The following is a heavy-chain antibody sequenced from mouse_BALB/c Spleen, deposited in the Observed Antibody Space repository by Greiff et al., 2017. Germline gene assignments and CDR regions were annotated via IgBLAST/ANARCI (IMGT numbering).Heavy chain of an antibody. CDR2: IYPGDGDT. CDR1: GYTFTSYW. D-gene: IGHD2-3*01. V-gene: IGHV1-87*01. J-gene: IGHJ1*01. CDR3: ARDDGYSYWYFDV. Sequence: VQLQQSGAELARPGASVKLSCKASGYTFTSYWMQWVKQRPGQGLEWIGAIYPGDGDTRYTQKFKGKATLTADKSSSTAYMQLSSLASEDSAVYYCARDDGYSYWYFDVGGAGTTVTVSS.